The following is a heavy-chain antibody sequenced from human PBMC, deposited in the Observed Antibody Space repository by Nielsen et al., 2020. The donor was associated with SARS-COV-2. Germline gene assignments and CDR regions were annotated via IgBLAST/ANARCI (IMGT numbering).Heavy chain of an antibody. CDR3: ARDRSITSRHYSYFYFMDV. Sequence: GESLKISCAASGFAFSGYSMNWVRQAPGKGLEWLSYISSGSSTMYYADSVKGRFTISRDNAKNSLYLRMNSLRSEDTAVYYCARDRSITSRHYSYFYFMDVWGQRTTVTVSS. CDR2: ISSGSSTM. CDR1: GFAFSGYS. J-gene: IGHJ6*02. D-gene: IGHD2-2*01. V-gene: IGHV3-48*01.